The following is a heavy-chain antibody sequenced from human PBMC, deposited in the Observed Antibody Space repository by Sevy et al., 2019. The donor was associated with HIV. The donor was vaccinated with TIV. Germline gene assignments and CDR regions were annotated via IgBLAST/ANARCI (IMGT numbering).Heavy chain of an antibody. CDR1: GFTFSSYA. J-gene: IGHJ3*02. Sequence: GGSLRLSCAASGFTFSSYAMSWVHQAPGKGLEWVSAISGSGGSTYYADSVKGRFTISRDNSKNTLYLQMNSLRAEDTAVYYCAKVGSGKIVVVPAAAFDIWGQGTMVTVSS. D-gene: IGHD2-2*01. V-gene: IGHV3-23*01. CDR3: AKVGSGKIVVVPAAAFDI. CDR2: ISGSGGST.